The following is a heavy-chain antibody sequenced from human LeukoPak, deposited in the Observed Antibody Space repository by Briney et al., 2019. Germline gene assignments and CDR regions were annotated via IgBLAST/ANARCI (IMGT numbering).Heavy chain of an antibody. J-gene: IGHJ4*02. V-gene: IGHV3-11*04. Sequence: GGSLRLSCAASGFSVSSNYMSWVRQAPGKGLEWVSYISSSGSVKYYADSVKGRFTISRDNGKNTLYLQMNSLRAEDTAVYYCARETNYFDYWGQGTLVTVSS. CDR1: GFSVSSNY. CDR3: ARETNYFDY. CDR2: ISSSGSVK.